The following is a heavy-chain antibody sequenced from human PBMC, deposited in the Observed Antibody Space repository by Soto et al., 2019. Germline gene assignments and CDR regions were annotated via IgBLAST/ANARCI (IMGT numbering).Heavy chain of an antibody. CDR2: ISAYNGNT. Sequence: QVQLVQSGAEVKKPGASVKVSCKASGYTFTSYGISWVRQAPGQGLEWMGWISAYNGNTNYAQKLQGTVAMTTYTSTSTAYRELRSLRSADTALWYCARDPGFRSDYWGQGTLVTVAS. V-gene: IGHV1-18*01. J-gene: IGHJ4*02. D-gene: IGHD3-9*01. CDR1: GYTFTSYG. CDR3: ARDPGFRSDY.